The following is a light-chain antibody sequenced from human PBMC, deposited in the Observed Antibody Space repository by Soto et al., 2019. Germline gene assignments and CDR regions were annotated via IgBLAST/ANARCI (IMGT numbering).Light chain of an antibody. CDR1: QSVLYSSNNKNY. CDR2: WAS. J-gene: IGKJ5*01. V-gene: IGKV4-1*01. Sequence: DILMTQSPDSLAVSLGERATINCKSSQSVLYSSNNKNYLAWYQQKPGQPPKLLIYWASTRESGVPDRFGGSGSGTDFTLTISSLQAEDVALYYCQQYYSTITFGQGTRLEIK. CDR3: QQYYSTIT.